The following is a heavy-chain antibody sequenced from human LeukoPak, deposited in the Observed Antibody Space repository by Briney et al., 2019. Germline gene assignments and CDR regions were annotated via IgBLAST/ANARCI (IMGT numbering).Heavy chain of an antibody. CDR3: AKVTSSYYYFDY. D-gene: IGHD2-2*01. CDR2: FSGSGGRT. Sequence: GGSLRLSCAASGFTFSTYAMSWFRQAPGKGLEWVSTFSGSGGRTLYADPVKGRSVISRDNSKNTLYLQMNSLRAEDTAVYYCAKVTSSYYYFDYWGQGAPVTVSS. J-gene: IGHJ4*02. CDR1: GFTFSTYA. V-gene: IGHV3-23*01.